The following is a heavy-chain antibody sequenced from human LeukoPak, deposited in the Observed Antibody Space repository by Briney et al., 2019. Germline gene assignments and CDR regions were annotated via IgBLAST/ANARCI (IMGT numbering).Heavy chain of an antibody. J-gene: IGHJ3*02. Sequence: GGSLRLSCAASGFTFSSYSMNWVRQAPGKGLEWVSSISSSSSYIYYADSVKGRFTISRDNAKNSLYLQMNSLRAEDTAAYYCARVETLRYGSGSYYAFDIWGQGTMVTVSS. CDR1: GFTFSSYS. D-gene: IGHD3-10*01. CDR3: ARVETLRYGSGSYYAFDI. V-gene: IGHV3-21*01. CDR2: ISSSSSYI.